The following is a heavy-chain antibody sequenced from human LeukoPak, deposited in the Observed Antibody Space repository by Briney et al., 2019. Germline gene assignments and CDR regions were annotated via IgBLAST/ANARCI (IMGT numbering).Heavy chain of an antibody. CDR2: ISSTITII. D-gene: IGHD1-26*01. V-gene: IGHV3-48*04. Sequence: PGGSLRLSCAASGFTFSSYSMNWVRQAPGKGLEWVSYISSTITIIYYADSVKGRFTISRGNAKNSLYLQMNSLRAEDTAVYYCARDPMGHSGSYYIYYYMDVWGKGTTVTVSS. CDR1: GFTFSSYS. CDR3: ARDPMGHSGSYYIYYYMDV. J-gene: IGHJ6*03.